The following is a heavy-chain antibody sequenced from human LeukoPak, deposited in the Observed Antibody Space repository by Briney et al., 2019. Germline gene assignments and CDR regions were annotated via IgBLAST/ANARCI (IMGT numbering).Heavy chain of an antibody. CDR1: GGSISSSSYY. D-gene: IGHD3-22*01. J-gene: IGHJ6*03. V-gene: IGHV4-39*07. Sequence: SETLSLTCTVSGGSISSSSYYWGWIRQPPGKGLEWIGSIYYSGSTYYNPSLKSRVTISVDTSKKQFSLKLSSVTAEDTAVYYCASIPSVVIKEGYYYMDVWGKGTTVTISS. CDR2: IYYSGST. CDR3: ASIPSVVIKEGYYYMDV.